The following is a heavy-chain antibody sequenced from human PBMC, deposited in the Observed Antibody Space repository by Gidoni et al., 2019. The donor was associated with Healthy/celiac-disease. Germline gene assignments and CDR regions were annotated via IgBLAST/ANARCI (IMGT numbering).Heavy chain of an antibody. V-gene: IGHV6-1*01. CDR3: ARVVIAARPGFDY. D-gene: IGHD6-6*01. Sequence: QVQLQQSGPGLVKPSQTLSLPCAISGDSVSSNSAAWNWIMQSPSRGLECLGRTYYRSKWYNDYAISVKSRITINPDTSKNQFSLQLNSVTPEDTAVYYCARVVIAARPGFDYWGQGTLVTVSS. CDR2: TYYRSKWYN. J-gene: IGHJ4*02. CDR1: GDSVSSNSAA.